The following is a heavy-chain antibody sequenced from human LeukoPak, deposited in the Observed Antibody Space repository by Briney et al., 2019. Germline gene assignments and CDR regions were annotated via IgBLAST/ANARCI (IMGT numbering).Heavy chain of an antibody. CDR2: SNPSGGTT. CDR1: GYIFTSYA. CDR3: ARDLSHRYYHRTGYAFDY. V-gene: IGHV1-46*01. Sequence: ASVKVSCKASGYIFTSYAMHWVRRAPGQGLECMGISNPSGGTTNYAQKFQGRVTMTRDTSTSTVYMDLSSLRSEDTAVYYCARDLSHRYYHRTGYAFDYWGQGTLVTVSS. D-gene: IGHD3-22*01. J-gene: IGHJ4*02.